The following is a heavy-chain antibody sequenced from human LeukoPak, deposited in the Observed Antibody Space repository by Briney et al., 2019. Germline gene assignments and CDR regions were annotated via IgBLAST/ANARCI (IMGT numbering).Heavy chain of an antibody. CDR2: ISGSGGST. CDR3: AKVVVVVPAATAFDY. V-gene: IGHV3-23*01. D-gene: IGHD2-2*01. J-gene: IGHJ4*02. Sequence: GGSLRLSCAASGLTVSSNYMSWVRQAPGKGLECVSAISGSGGSTYYADSVKGRFTISRDNSKNTLYLQMNSLRAEDTAVYYCAKVVVVVPAATAFDYWGQGTLVTVSS. CDR1: GLTVSSNY.